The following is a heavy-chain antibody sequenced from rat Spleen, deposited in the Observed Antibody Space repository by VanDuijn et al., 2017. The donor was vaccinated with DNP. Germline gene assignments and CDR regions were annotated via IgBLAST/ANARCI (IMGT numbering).Heavy chain of an antibody. V-gene: IGHV3-1*01. Sequence: EVQLQESGPGLVKPSQSLSLTCSVTDYSISGDYWAWIRKFPGNKMEWIGHIKYSGITSYNPSLTSRISITRDTSKNQFFLQLNSVTSEDTATYYCARYITTGAMDAWGQGTSVTVSS. CDR2: IKYSGIT. CDR3: ARYITTGAMDA. D-gene: IGHD1-10*01. J-gene: IGHJ4*01. CDR1: DYSISGDY.